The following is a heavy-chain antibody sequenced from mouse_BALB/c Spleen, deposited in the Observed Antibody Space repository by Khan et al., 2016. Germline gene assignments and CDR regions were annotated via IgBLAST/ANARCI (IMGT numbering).Heavy chain of an antibody. D-gene: IGHD4-1*01. CDR1: GFTFSDYY. CDR2: ISNGGGST. Sequence: EVELVESGGGLVQPGGSLKLSCATSGFTFSDYYMYWVRQTPEKRLEWVAYISNGGGSTYYPDTVKGRFTISRDNAKNTLYLQMSRLKSEDTAMYYCARRGLGHYFDYWGQGTTLTVSS. J-gene: IGHJ2*01. V-gene: IGHV5-12*02. CDR3: ARRGLGHYFDY.